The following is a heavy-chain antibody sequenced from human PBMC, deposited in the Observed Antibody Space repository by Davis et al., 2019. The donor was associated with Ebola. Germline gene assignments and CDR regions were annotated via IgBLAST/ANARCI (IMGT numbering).Heavy chain of an antibody. J-gene: IGHJ4*02. CDR1: GFTFSGSA. D-gene: IGHD6-19*01. CDR2: IRSKANSYAT. V-gene: IGHV3-73*01. CDR3: ARSPYSSGWYYFDY. Sequence: GESLKISCAASGFTFSGSAMHWVRQASGKGLEWVGRIRSKANSYATAYAASVKGRFTISRDDSKNTAYLQMNSLRAEDTAVYYCARSPYSSGWYYFDYWGQGTLVTVSS.